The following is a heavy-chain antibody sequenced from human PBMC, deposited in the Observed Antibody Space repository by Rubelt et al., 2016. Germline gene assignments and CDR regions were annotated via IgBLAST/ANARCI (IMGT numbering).Heavy chain of an antibody. CDR1: GFTFSGYA. V-gene: IGHV3-64D*08. D-gene: IGHD6-19*01. J-gene: IGHJ4*02. Sequence: EVQLVESGGGLVQPGGSLRLSCSASGFTFSGYAMHWVRQAPGKGLEYVSGFNNNADSTYYADSVKGRFTISRDNSKNTLYLQMSSLRAEDTAVYYCVQDRGAVARDFDNWGQGTLVTVSS. CDR3: VQDRGAVARDFDN. CDR2: FNNNADST.